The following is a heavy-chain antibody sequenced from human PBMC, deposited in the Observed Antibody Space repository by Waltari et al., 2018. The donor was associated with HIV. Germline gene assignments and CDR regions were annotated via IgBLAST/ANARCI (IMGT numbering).Heavy chain of an antibody. J-gene: IGHJ4*02. V-gene: IGHV4-30-4*08. CDR1: GGSVSSGAYS. Sequence: QVQLQESGPGLVKPSQSLSLPCTVSGGSVSSGAYSWPWIRRPPGKGLEWVGNLHSSGNTDYNPSLKSRVTISADRAQNRFSLMLSSVTAADTAVYYCAREGNNYGLFYWGQGTLVIVSS. CDR3: AREGNNYGLFY. CDR2: LHSSGNT. D-gene: IGHD5-18*01.